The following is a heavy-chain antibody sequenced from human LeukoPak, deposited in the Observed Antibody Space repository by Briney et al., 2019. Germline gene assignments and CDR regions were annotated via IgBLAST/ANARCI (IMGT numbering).Heavy chain of an antibody. V-gene: IGHV3-48*03. CDR3: ARSIAAAGDY. Sequence: GGSLRLSCAASGFTFSSYEMNWVPQAPGKGLEWVSYISSSGSTIYYADSVKGRFTISRDNAKNSLFLQMNSLRAEDTAVYYCARSIAAAGDYWGQGTLVTVSS. D-gene: IGHD6-13*01. CDR1: GFTFSSYE. J-gene: IGHJ4*02. CDR2: ISSSGSTI.